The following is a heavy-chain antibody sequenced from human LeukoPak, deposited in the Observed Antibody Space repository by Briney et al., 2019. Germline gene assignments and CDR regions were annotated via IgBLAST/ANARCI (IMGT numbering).Heavy chain of an antibody. CDR3: ARVLWLGAYNFDY. CDR2: IYHSGST. D-gene: IGHD3-10*01. CDR1: GSSISSGYY. Sequence: SETLSLTCAVSGSSISSGYYWGWIRQPPGNGLEWIGSIYHSGSTYYNPSLKSRVTISVDTSKNQFSLKLSSVTAADTAVYYCARVLWLGAYNFDYWGQGTLVTVPS. J-gene: IGHJ4*02. V-gene: IGHV4-38-2*01.